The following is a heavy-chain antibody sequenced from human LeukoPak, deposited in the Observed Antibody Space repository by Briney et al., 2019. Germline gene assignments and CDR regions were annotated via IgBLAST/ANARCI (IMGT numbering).Heavy chain of an antibody. J-gene: IGHJ4*02. CDR2: INPDGSRT. CDR3: AREYYGSSFGY. V-gene: IGHV3-74*01. D-gene: IGHD3-10*01. CDR1: GFTFSSNW. Sequence: GGSLRLSCAASGFTFSSNWMHWVRQGPGKGLVWVSRINPDGSRTDYAESVKGRFTISRDNAKNTLDLQMNSLRAEDTAVYYCAREYYGSSFGYWGQGTLVTVSS.